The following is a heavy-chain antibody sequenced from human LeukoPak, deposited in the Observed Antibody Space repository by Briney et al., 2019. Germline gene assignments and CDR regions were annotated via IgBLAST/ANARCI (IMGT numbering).Heavy chain of an antibody. CDR3: AKERDIVVVPAAIYFDY. D-gene: IGHD2-2*02. J-gene: IGHJ4*02. CDR2: IRYDGSNK. Sequence: GGSLRLSCAASGFTFSSYGMHWVRQAPGKGLEWVAFIRYDGSNKYYADSVKGRFTISRDNSKNTLYLQMNSLRAEDTAVYYCAKERDIVVVPAAIYFDYWGQGTLVTVSS. CDR1: GFTFSSYG. V-gene: IGHV3-30*02.